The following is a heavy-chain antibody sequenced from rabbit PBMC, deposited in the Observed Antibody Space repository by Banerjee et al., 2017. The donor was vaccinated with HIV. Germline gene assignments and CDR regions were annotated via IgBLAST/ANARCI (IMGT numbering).Heavy chain of an antibody. V-gene: IGHV1S45*01. D-gene: IGHD1-1*01. Sequence: QEQLVESGGGLVKPGGSLTLTCTASGFSFSNKYVMCWVRQAPGKGLEWIACINTSSGNTDYANWVNGRFTISKTSSTTVTLQMTSLTAADTATYFCARGYWTDGLHLWGQGTLVTVS. CDR3: ARGYWTDGLHL. CDR2: INTSSGNT. CDR1: GFSFSNKYV. J-gene: IGHJ3*01.